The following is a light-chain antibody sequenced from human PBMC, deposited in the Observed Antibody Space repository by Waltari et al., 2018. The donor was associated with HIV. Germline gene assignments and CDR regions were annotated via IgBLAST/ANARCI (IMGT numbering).Light chain of an antibody. V-gene: IGKV4-1*01. CDR3: QQYLRSPPT. Sequence: DIVMTQSPDSLPVSLGPRATINCTSSRSILSSSDNRNYLAWYQQKPRQPPRLLISWASTRESGVPDRFSGSGSGTDFALTISRLQAEDVAVYHCQQYLRSPPTFGGGTKVEIK. CDR2: WAS. CDR1: RSILSSSDNRNY. J-gene: IGKJ4*01.